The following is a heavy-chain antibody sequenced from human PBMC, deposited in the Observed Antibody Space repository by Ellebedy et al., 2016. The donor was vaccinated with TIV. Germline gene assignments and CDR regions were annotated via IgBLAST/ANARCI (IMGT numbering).Heavy chain of an antibody. D-gene: IGHD2-2*01. CDR2: ISYDGSNK. CDR1: GFTFISYG. J-gene: IGHJ4*02. Sequence: GGSLRLXXAASGFTFISYGMHWVRQAPGKGLEWVAVISYDGSNKYYADSVKGRFTISRDNSKNTLYLQMNSLRAEDTAVYYCAKVRRYQLLIYYFDNWGQGKLVTVST. V-gene: IGHV3-30*18. CDR3: AKVRRYQLLIYYFDN.